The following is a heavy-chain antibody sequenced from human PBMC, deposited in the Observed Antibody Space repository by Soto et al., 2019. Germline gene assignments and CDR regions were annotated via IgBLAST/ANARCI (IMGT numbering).Heavy chain of an antibody. CDR3: ARGGTLQLDFGVVHTHQGWFDP. CDR1: GDSISGDYY. J-gene: IGHJ5*02. V-gene: IGHV4-30-4*01. D-gene: IGHD3-3*01. Sequence: SEILSLTCIVSGDSISGDYYWSWIRQPPGKGLEWIGEIIYTGSTSYNPSLKSRVTISVDTSKNQFSLKLSSVTAADTAVYYCARGGTLQLDFGVVHTHQGWFDPWGQGTLVTVSS. CDR2: IIYTGST.